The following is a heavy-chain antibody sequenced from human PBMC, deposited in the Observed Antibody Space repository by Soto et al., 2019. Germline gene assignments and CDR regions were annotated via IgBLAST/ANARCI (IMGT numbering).Heavy chain of an antibody. V-gene: IGHV3-30*18. Sequence: QAQLVESGGGVVQPGSSLRLSCAASGFTFSSYGMHWVRQAPGKGLEWVAVISYDGSNKYYADSAKGRFTISRDSSKNTLYLQMNSLRAEETAVYYCAKDVGGSCGGMDVWGQGTTVTVSS. J-gene: IGHJ6*02. D-gene: IGHD2-15*01. CDR2: ISYDGSNK. CDR3: AKDVGGSCGGMDV. CDR1: GFTFSSYG.